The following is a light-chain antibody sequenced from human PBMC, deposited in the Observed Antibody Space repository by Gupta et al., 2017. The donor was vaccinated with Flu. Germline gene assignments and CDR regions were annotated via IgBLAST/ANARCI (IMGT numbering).Light chain of an antibody. CDR3: LQYNDWPPYT. CDR2: GAY. CDR1: QSVSSN. Sequence: ERATLSCRASQSVSSNLAWYQQKPGQAPRLLIYGAYTRATGIPARFSGSGSGTEFTLTVSSLQSEDFAVYYCLQYNDWPPYTFGQGTKLEIK. V-gene: IGKV3D-15*01. J-gene: IGKJ2*01.